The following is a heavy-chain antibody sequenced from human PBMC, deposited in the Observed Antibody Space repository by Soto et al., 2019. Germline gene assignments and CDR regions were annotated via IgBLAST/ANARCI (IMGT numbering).Heavy chain of an antibody. CDR1: GFTFSSYS. Sequence: GGSLRLSCAASGFTFSSYSMNWVRQAPGKGLEWVSYISSSSSTIYYADSVKGRFTISRDNAKNSLYLQMNSLRDEDTAVYYCARSEWRRYCSSTSCYDAFDIWGQGTMVTVSS. D-gene: IGHD2-2*01. V-gene: IGHV3-48*02. CDR2: ISSSSSTI. CDR3: ARSEWRRYCSSTSCYDAFDI. J-gene: IGHJ3*02.